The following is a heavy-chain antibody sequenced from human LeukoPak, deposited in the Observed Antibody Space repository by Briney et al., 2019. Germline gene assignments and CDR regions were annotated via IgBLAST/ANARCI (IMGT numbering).Heavy chain of an antibody. CDR1: GGSISGRSYY. CDR2: INHSGST. Sequence: SETLSLTCTVSGGSISGRSYYWSWIRQPPGKGLEWIGEINHSGSTNYNPSLKSRVTISVDTSKNQFSLKLSSVTAADTAVYYCASTLQGRYGGYGDYWGQGTLVTVSS. CDR3: ASTLQGRYGGYGDY. J-gene: IGHJ4*02. V-gene: IGHV4-39*07. D-gene: IGHD5-12*01.